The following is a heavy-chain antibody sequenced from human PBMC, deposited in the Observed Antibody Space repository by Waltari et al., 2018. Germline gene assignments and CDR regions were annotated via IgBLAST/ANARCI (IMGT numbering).Heavy chain of an antibody. D-gene: IGHD3-3*01. V-gene: IGHV3-23*03. CDR3: AKDPGERGYDIWSGYFYYYYMDV. CDR1: GFPFSSYA. CDR2: HYSGGSST. Sequence: EVQLLESGGGLVQPGGSLRLSCAASGFPFSSYAMSWVRQAPGTELAQVPVHYSGGSSTYYADSVKGRFTISRDNSKNTLYLQMNSLRAEDTAVYYCAKDPGERGYDIWSGYFYYYYMDVWGKGTTVTVSS. J-gene: IGHJ6*03.